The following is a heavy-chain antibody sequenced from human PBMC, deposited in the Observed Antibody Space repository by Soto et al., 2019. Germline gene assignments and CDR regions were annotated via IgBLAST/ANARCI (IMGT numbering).Heavy chain of an antibody. V-gene: IGHV4-31*03. CDR2: IYYSGST. D-gene: IGHD2-8*01. CDR1: GGSISSGGYY. CDR3: ARANRANLDY. J-gene: IGHJ4*02. Sequence: SETLSLTCTVSGGSISSGGYYWSWIRQHPGKGLEWIGYIYYSGSTYYNPSLKSRVTISVDTSKNQFSLKLSSVTAADTAVYYCARANRANLDYWGQGTLVTVPS.